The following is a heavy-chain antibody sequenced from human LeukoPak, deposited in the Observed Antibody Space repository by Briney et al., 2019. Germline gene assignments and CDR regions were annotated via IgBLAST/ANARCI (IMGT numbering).Heavy chain of an antibody. V-gene: IGHV3-23*01. D-gene: IGHD2-15*01. CDR1: GFIFSNYA. J-gene: IGHJ4*02. CDR3: AKDRVAGCSGGSCYSVFDY. CDR2: ISGGGGST. Sequence: PGGSLRLSCAASGFIFSNYAMSWVRQASGKGLEWVSAISGGGGSTYYADSVKGRFTISRDNSKNTLYLQMNSLRVEDTAVYYCAKDRVAGCSGGSCYSVFDYWGQGTLVTVSS.